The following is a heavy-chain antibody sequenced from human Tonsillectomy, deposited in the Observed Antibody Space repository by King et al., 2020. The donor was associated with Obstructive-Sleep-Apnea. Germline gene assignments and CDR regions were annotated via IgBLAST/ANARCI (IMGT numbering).Heavy chain of an antibody. Sequence: VQLVESGGGVVQPGRSLRLSCAASGFTFSSYAMHWVRQAPGKGLEWVAGISYDGSNKYYADSVKGRFTISRDNSKKTLYLQMNSLRAEDTAVYYCARDYIRVITFGGVIALDYWGQGTLVTVSS. CDR1: GFTFSSYA. D-gene: IGHD3-16*02. V-gene: IGHV3-30-3*01. J-gene: IGHJ4*02. CDR3: ARDYIRVITFGGVIALDY. CDR2: ISYDGSNK.